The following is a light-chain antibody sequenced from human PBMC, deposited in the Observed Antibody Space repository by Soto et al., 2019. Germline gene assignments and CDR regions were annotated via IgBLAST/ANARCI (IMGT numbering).Light chain of an antibody. J-gene: IGKJ1*01. CDR3: QQYGISPT. V-gene: IGKV3-20*01. CDR1: HSVSSNY. CDR2: DVS. Sequence: EIVLTQSPGTLSLSPGERATLSCRSSHSVSSNYLAWYHQKPGQAPRLLIYDVSIRATGIPYRFSGSGSGTDFTLTISSLEPVDFAVYYCQQYGISPTFGQGTKVEIK.